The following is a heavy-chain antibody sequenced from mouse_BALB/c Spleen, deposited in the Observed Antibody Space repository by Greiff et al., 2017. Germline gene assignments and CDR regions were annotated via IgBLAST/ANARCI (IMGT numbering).Heavy chain of an antibody. CDR1: GFTFSSYA. CDR3: ARLYGNYDLYAMDD. Sequence: EVQRVESGGGLVKPGGSLKLSCAASGFTFSSYAMSWVRQTPEKRLEWVATISSGGSYTYYPDSVKGRFTISRDNAKNTLYLQMSSLRSEDTAMYYCARLYGNYDLYAMDDWGQGTSVTVSS. J-gene: IGHJ4*01. V-gene: IGHV5-9-3*01. D-gene: IGHD2-10*02. CDR2: ISSGGSYT.